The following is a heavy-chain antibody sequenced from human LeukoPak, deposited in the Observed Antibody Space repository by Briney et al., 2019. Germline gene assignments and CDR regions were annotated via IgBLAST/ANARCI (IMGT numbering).Heavy chain of an antibody. CDR2: INSDGTSI. J-gene: IGHJ4*02. CDR3: ARDRWNFAY. D-gene: IGHD4-23*01. CDR1: GFTFSDSW. Sequence: GGSLRLSCAASGFTFSDSWMHWFPQAPGKGLVWVSRINSDGTSISYADSVKGRFTISRDNAKNTLYLQMNSLRAEDSAVYYCARDRWNFAYSGQGTLVTVSS. V-gene: IGHV3-74*01.